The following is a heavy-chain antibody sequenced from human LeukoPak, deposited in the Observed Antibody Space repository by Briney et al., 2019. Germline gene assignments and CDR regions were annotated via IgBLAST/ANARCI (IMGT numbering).Heavy chain of an antibody. CDR1: GFTFSSYA. D-gene: IGHD3-22*01. CDR2: ISGSGGST. Sequence: GSLRPSCAASGFTFSSYAMSWVRQAPGKGLEWVSAISGSGGSTYYADSVKGRFTISRDNSKNTLYLQMNSLRAEDTAVYYCANYYDSSGYYYYYGMDVWGQGTTVTVSS. CDR3: ANYYDSSGYYYYYGMDV. V-gene: IGHV3-23*01. J-gene: IGHJ6*02.